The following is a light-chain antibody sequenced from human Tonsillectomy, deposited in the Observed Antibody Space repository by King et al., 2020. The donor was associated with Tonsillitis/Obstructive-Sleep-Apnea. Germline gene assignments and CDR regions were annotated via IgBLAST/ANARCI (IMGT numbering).Light chain of an antibody. CDR3: SSYTSGSRWV. J-gene: IGLJ3*02. Sequence: PSGVPDRFSGSKSGTSASLTISGLQAEDEADYYCSSYTSGSRWVFGGGTKLT. V-gene: IGLV2-18*02.